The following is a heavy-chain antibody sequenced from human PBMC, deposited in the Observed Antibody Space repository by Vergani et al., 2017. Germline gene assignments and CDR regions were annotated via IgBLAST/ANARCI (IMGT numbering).Heavy chain of an antibody. CDR3: ARSTDYPDDYVSSDYFRRTLDV. V-gene: IGHV1-2*02. D-gene: IGHD4/OR15-4a*01. J-gene: IGHJ6*03. Sequence: QVHLVQSGAEVKKPGASMKISCKTSGYSFSGSYIHWVRQAPGQGFEWMGWINSYTGDTNYAQRSLGRVTMTRNTSINTAYMELSRLSFEDAAVYYCARSTDYPDDYVSSDYFRRTLDVWGKGTTVTVSS. CDR2: INSYTGDT. CDR1: GYSFSGSY.